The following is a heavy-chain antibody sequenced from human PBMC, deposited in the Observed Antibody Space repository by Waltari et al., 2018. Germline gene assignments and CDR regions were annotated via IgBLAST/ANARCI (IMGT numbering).Heavy chain of an antibody. CDR2: IKSKTDGGTT. V-gene: IGHV3-15*01. J-gene: IGHJ4*02. D-gene: IGHD3-22*01. CDR3: TTDALITMIVVVQWGD. CDR1: GFTFSNAW. Sequence: EVQLVESGGGLVKPGGSLRLSCAASGFTFSNAWMSRVRQAPGKGLEWVGRIKSKTDGGTTDYAAPVKGRFTISRDDSKNTLYLQMNSLKTEDTAVYYCTTDALITMIVVVQWGDWGQGTLVTVSS.